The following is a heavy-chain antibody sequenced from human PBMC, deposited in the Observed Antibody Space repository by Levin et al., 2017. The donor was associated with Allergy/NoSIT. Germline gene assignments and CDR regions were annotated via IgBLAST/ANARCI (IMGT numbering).Heavy chain of an antibody. CDR1: GFTFSSYG. CDR3: AREARGRWFGELLATTKKDAFDI. D-gene: IGHD3-10*01. V-gene: IGHV3-33*01. CDR2: IWYDGSNK. Sequence: GGSLRLSCAASGFTFSSYGMHWVRQAPGKGLEWVAVIWYDGSNKYYADSVKGRFTISRDNSKNTLYLQMNSLRAEDTAVYYCAREARGRWFGELLATTKKDAFDIWGQGTMVTVSS. J-gene: IGHJ3*02.